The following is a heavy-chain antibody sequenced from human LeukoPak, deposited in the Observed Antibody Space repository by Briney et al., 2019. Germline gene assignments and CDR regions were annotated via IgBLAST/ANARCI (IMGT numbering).Heavy chain of an antibody. CDR2: IIPIFGTA. CDR1: GGTFSSYA. CDR3: ARETYYDFWSGQRRYYFDY. V-gene: IGHV1-69*13. J-gene: IGHJ4*02. D-gene: IGHD3-3*01. Sequence: SVKVSCKASGGTFSSYAISWVRQAPGQGLEWMGGIIPIFGTANYAQKFQGRVTITADESTSTAYMELSSLRSEDTAVYYCARETYYDFWSGQRRYYFDYWGQGTLVTVSS.